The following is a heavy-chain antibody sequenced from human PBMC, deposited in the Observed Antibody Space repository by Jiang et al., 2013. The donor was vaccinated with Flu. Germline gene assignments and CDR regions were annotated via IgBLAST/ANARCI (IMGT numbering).Heavy chain of an antibody. J-gene: IGHJ4*02. D-gene: IGHD1-26*01. CDR3: ARAVARVGATRYYFDY. V-gene: IGHV1-69*01. Sequence: GAEVKKPGSSVKVSCKASGGTFSSYAISWVRQAPGQGLEWMGGIIPIFGTANYAQKFQGRVTITADESTSTAYMELSSLRSEDTAVYYCARAVARVGATRYYFDYWGQGTLVTVSS. CDR2: IIPIFGTA. CDR1: GGTFSSYA.